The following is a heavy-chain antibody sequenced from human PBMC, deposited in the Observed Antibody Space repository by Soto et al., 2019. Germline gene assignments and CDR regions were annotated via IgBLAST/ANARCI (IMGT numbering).Heavy chain of an antibody. J-gene: IGHJ6*03. V-gene: IGHV3-66*01. Sequence: GGSLSLSCAASGFTVSSNYMSWVRQAPGKGLEWVSVIYSGGSTYYADSVKGRFTISRDNSKNTLYLQMNSLRAEDTAVYYCARELPGDRYYYYYYMDVWGKGTTVTVSS. CDR2: IYSGGST. CDR1: GFTVSSNY. D-gene: IGHD3-10*01. CDR3: ARELPGDRYYYYYYMDV.